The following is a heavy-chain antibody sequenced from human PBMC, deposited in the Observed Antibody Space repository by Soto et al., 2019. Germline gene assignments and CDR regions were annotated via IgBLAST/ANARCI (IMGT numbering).Heavy chain of an antibody. J-gene: IGHJ4*02. CDR2: FDPDDGET. CDR1: GYTVTELS. V-gene: IGHV1-24*01. D-gene: IGHD2-2*01. Sequence: ASVKVCCKVSGYTVTELSMHWVRQAPGKGLEWLGGFDPDDGETIYAQKFQGRVTMTEDTSTETAYMELSSLRSEDTPVYYRATVRLLEYQLLTGSYYLDYWGQGTLVTVSP. CDR3: ATVRLLEYQLLTGSYYLDY.